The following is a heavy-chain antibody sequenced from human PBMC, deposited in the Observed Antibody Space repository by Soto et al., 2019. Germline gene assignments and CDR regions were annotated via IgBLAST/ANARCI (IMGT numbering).Heavy chain of an antibody. V-gene: IGHV4-34*01. D-gene: IGHD6-19*01. CDR1: CGSFRGYS. Sequence: SVSLSLTCARYCGSFRGYSWSWIRQPPGKGLEWIGEINHSGSTNYNPSLKSRVTISVDTSKNQFSLKLSSVTAADTAVYYCARSIAVAARDYWGQGTLVTVS. CDR3: ARSIAVAARDY. CDR2: INHSGST. J-gene: IGHJ4*02.